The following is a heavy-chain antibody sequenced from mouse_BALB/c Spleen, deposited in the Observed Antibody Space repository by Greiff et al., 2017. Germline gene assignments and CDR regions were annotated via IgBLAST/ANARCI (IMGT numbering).Heavy chain of an antibody. CDR3: ARRYYGSRGYAMDY. J-gene: IGHJ4*01. D-gene: IGHD1-1*01. V-gene: IGHV1-14*01. CDR1: GYTFTSYV. CDR2: INPSTGYT. Sequence: EVQLQQSGPELVKPGASVKMSCKASGYTFTSYVMHWVKQKPGQGLEWIGYINPSTGYTEYNQKFKDKATLTADKSSSTAYMQLSSLTSEDSAVYYCARRYYGSRGYAMDYWGQGTSVTVSS.